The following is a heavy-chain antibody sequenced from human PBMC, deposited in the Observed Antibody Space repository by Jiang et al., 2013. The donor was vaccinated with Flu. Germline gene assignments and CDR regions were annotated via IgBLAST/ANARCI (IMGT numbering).Heavy chain of an antibody. Sequence: LSCAASGFSFSSYAFHWVRQAPGKGLEWVALISYDGSNRYYADSVRGRFIISRDGPKNSLYLQMNSLRVEDTAVYYCARDWVQGFGIPSYYCDMDVWGQGTTVTVSS. D-gene: IGHD3-10*01. CDR2: ISYDGSNR. V-gene: IGHV3-30*01. CDR1: GFSFSSYA. J-gene: IGHJ6*02. CDR3: ARDWVQGFGIPSYYCDMDV.